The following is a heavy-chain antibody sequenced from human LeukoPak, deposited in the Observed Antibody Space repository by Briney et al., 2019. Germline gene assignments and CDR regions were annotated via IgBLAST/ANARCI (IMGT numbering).Heavy chain of an antibody. D-gene: IGHD3-10*01. CDR2: IDHSGST. CDR1: GGSIINSNW. Sequence: SGTLSLTCAVSGGSIINSNWWSWVRQPPGKGLEWIGEIDHSGSTSYNPSLKSRVTMSVDRSQNQFSLRLSTVTAADTAVYYCARSQNYYGSGDYWSPGTLVTVSS. CDR3: ARSQNYYGSGDY. V-gene: IGHV4-4*02. J-gene: IGHJ4*02.